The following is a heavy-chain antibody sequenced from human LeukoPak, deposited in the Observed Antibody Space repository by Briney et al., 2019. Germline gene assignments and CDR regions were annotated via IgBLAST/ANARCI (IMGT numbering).Heavy chain of an antibody. Sequence: SETLSLTCTVSGGSISNDYWSWIRQPAGKGLEWIGRIYISGSTNYNSSFKSRVAKSIDASKNEFSLKLSSVTAAVTAVYYCARDSPPFDQWGQGTLVTVFS. J-gene: IGHJ4*02. CDR2: IYISGST. V-gene: IGHV4-4*07. CDR3: ARDSPPFDQ. CDR1: GGSISNDY.